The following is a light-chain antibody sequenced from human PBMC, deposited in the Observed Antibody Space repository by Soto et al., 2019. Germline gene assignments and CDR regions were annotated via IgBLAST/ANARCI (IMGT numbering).Light chain of an antibody. CDR3: QQYNNWPPWT. J-gene: IGKJ1*01. V-gene: IGKV3-15*01. CDR1: QSVSSN. Sequence: EIVMTQSPATVSVSPGERATLSCSASQSVSSNLAWYQQKPGQAPRLLIYGASTRATGIPARFSGSGSGKEFTLTISSLQSEDFAVYYCQQYNNWPPWTFGQGTKVDI. CDR2: GAS.